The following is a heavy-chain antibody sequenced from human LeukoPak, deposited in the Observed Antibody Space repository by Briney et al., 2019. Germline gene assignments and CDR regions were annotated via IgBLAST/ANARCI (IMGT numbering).Heavy chain of an antibody. Sequence: GGSLRLSCAASGFTFSSYEMNWVRQVPGKGLEWVSYISSSGSTIYYADPVKGRFTISRDNAKNSLYLQMNSLRAEDTAVYYCAGGRNGYNFEPLYYMDVWGKGTTVTISS. D-gene: IGHD5-24*01. CDR2: ISSSGSTI. CDR3: AGGRNGYNFEPLYYMDV. J-gene: IGHJ6*03. V-gene: IGHV3-48*03. CDR1: GFTFSSYE.